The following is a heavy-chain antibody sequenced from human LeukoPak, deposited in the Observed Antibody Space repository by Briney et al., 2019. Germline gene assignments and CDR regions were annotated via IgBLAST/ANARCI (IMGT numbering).Heavy chain of an antibody. D-gene: IGHD1-26*01. CDR3: AKARREWELDY. Sequence: GGSLRLSCAASGFTFSSYAMSWVRQAPGKGLEWVPTISGSAGSTYYADSVKGRFTISRDNSKNTLYLQMNSLRAEDTAVYYCAKARREWELDYWGQGTLVTVSS. J-gene: IGHJ4*02. CDR2: ISGSAGST. CDR1: GFTFSSYA. V-gene: IGHV3-23*01.